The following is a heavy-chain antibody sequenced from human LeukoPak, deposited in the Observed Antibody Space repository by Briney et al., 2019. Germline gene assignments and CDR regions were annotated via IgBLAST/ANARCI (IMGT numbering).Heavy chain of an antibody. CDR1: GYTFTSYY. D-gene: IGHD1-26*01. CDR3: ARDPAKYSGSYAVDY. V-gene: IGHV1-46*01. CDR2: INPSGGST. J-gene: IGHJ4*02. Sequence: AASVKVSCKASGYTFTSYYMHWVRQAPGQGLEWMGIINPSGGSTSYAQKFQGRVTMTRDTSTSTVYMELSSLRSEDTAVYYCARDPAKYSGSYAVDYWGRGTLVTVSS.